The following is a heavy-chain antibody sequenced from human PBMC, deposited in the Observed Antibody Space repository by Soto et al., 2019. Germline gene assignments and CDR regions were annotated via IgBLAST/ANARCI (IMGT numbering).Heavy chain of an antibody. CDR1: GGSISSGGYS. D-gene: IGHD4-17*01. Sequence: QLQLQESGSGLVKPSQTLSLTCAVSGGSISSGGYSWSWIRQPPGKGLEWIGYIYHSGSTYYNPSLKSRVTISVDRSKNQFSLKLSSVTAADTAVYYCARSVDYGDYGYFDLWGRGTLVTVSS. CDR3: ARSVDYGDYGYFDL. J-gene: IGHJ2*01. CDR2: IYHSGST. V-gene: IGHV4-30-2*01.